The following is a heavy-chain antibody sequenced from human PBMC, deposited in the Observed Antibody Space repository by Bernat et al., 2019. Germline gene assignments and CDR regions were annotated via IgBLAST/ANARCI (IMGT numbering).Heavy chain of an antibody. CDR2: IYYSGSA. Sequence: QQQESGPGLVKPSQTLSLTCTVSGGSISSGGYYWSGIRQHPGKGLDWIGYIYYSGSAYYNPSLKSRVTISVDTSKNQFSLKLSSVTAADTAVYYCARASDCSSWSFPFDYWGQGTLVTVPS. D-gene: IGHD6-13*01. CDR1: GGSISSGGYY. CDR3: ARASDCSSWSFPFDY. J-gene: IGHJ4*02. V-gene: IGHV4-31*03.